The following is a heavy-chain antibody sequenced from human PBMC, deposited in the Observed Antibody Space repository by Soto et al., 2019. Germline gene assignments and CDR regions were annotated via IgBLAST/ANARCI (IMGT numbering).Heavy chain of an antibody. D-gene: IGHD4-17*01. CDR1: GFTFSSYA. CDR2: ISGSGGST. J-gene: IGHJ4*02. CDR3: AKDLCLARRTVAKLDY. V-gene: IGHV3-23*01. Sequence: GGSLRLSCAASGFTFSSYAMSWVRQAPGKGLEWVSAISGSGGSTDYADSVKGRFTISRDNSKNTLYLQMNSLRAEDTAVYYCAKDLCLARRTVAKLDYWGQGTLVTVSS.